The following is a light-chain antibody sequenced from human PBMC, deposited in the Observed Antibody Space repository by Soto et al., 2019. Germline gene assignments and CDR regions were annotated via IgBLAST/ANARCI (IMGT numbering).Light chain of an antibody. J-gene: IGLJ1*01. CDR3: SSYTTSSPLGV. CDR2: DVS. Sequence: QSVLTQPASVSGSPGQSITISCTGNNNDVGGYEYVSWYQQHPGKAPKRIIYDVSDRPSGVSNRFSGSKSGNTASLAISGLQAEDEADYYCSSYTTSSPLGVFGTGTKVTVL. V-gene: IGLV2-14*03. CDR1: NNDVGGYEY.